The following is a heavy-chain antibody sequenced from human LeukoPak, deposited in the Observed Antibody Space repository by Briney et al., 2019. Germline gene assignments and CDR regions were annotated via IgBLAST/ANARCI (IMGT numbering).Heavy chain of an antibody. CDR2: ISSSGSTI. CDR3: ARAHYPYYYDSSGYSP. CDR1: GFTFSSYE. J-gene: IGHJ5*02. V-gene: IGHV3-48*03. D-gene: IGHD3-22*01. Sequence: GGSLRLSCAASGFTFSSYEMNWVRQAPGKGLEWVSYISSSGSTIYYADSVKGRFTISRDNAKNSLYLQMNSLRAEDTAVYYCARAHYPYYYDSSGYSPWGRGTLVTVSS.